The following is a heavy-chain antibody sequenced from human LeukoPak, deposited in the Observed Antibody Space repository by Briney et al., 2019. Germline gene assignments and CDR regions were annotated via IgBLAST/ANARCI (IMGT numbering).Heavy chain of an antibody. Sequence: PGGSLRLCCAASGFTFSSYAMSWVRQAPGKGLERVSAISGSSGSTYYADSVKGRFTISRENSKNTLYLQMNSLRAEDTAVYYCAKDTGITMVRGVIIRPFQHWGQGTLVTVFS. CDR2: ISGSSGST. J-gene: IGHJ1*01. V-gene: IGHV3-23*01. CDR3: AKDTGITMVRGVIIRPFQH. D-gene: IGHD3-10*01. CDR1: GFTFSSYA.